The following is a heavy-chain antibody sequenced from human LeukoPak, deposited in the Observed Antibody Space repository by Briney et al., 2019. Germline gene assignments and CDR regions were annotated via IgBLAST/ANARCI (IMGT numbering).Heavy chain of an antibody. J-gene: IGHJ4*02. CDR1: GFTFSSYS. CDR2: ISSSSSTI. Sequence: PGGSLRLSCAASGFTFSSYSMNWVRQAPGKGLEWVSYISSSSSTIYYADSVKGRFTISRDNAKNSLYLQMNSLRAEDTAVYYCASGAYGMAFDYWGQGTLVTVSS. V-gene: IGHV3-48*01. D-gene: IGHD5-24*01. CDR3: ASGAYGMAFDY.